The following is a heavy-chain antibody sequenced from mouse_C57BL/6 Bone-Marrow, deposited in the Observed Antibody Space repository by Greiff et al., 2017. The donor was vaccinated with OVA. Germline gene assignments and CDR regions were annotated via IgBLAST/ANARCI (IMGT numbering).Heavy chain of an antibody. CDR2: IDPGNGNT. CDR1: GFNIKNTY. J-gene: IGHJ4*01. D-gene: IGHD2-5*01. Sequence: EVQLQQSVAELVRPGASVKLSCTASGFNIKNTYMHWVKQRPDQGLEWIGRIDPGNGNTKYAPKFQGKATITVDKSSNTAYLQLSSLTSTDTAIYYCARHIAYYSNYDAMDYWGQGTSVTVSS. V-gene: IGHV14-3*01. CDR3: ARHIAYYSNYDAMDY.